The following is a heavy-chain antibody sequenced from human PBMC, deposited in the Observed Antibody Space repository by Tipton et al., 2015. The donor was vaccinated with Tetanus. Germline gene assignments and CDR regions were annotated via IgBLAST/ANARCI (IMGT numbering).Heavy chain of an antibody. V-gene: IGHV5-51*01. D-gene: IGHD3-9*01. Sequence: QLVQSGAEVKKPGESLKISCKASGYNFATFWIGWVRQKPGKGLEWMGVINPTDYQTSYNPSFEGQVTISADRSINTAYLQWTSLQTSDTAMYFCARRRSAILSGSYHWYFDIWGRGTLVTVSS. J-gene: IGHJ2*01. CDR3: ARRRSAILSGSYHWYFDI. CDR2: INPTDYQT. CDR1: GYNFATFW.